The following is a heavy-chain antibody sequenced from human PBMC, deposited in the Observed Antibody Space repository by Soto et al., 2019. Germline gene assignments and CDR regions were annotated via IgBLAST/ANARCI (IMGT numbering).Heavy chain of an antibody. Sequence: EVQLLESGGGLVQPGGSLRLSCAASGFTFSSYAMSWVRQAPGKGLEWVSAISGSGGSTYYADSVKGRFTISRDNSKNTLYLQMNSLRAEDTAVYYCAKGKSIAARPVEDYYYYYGMDVWGQGTTVTVSS. CDR2: ISGSGGST. V-gene: IGHV3-23*01. CDR3: AKGKSIAARPVEDYYYYYGMDV. J-gene: IGHJ6*02. D-gene: IGHD6-6*01. CDR1: GFTFSSYA.